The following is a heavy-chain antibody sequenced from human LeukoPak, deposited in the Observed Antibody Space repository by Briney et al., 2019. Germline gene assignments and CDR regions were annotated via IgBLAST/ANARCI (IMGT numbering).Heavy chain of an antibody. CDR2: IRQDGGET. V-gene: IGHV3-7*01. CDR1: GFTFSGYW. Sequence: GGSLRLSCAASGFTFSGYWMTWVRQAPGKGLEWVANIRQDGGETYYEDSVKGRFTISRDNAKRSLYLQVNSLRAEDTAVYFCARDPGPSTAAWGAFDIWGQGTVVTVSS. D-gene: IGHD6-6*01. CDR3: ARDPGPSTAAWGAFDI. J-gene: IGHJ3*02.